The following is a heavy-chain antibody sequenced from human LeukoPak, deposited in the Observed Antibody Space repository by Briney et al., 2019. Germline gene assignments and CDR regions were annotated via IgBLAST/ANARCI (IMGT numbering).Heavy chain of an antibody. V-gene: IGHV4-30-4*01. CDR3: ARGSGYHYIDY. Sequence: SETLSLTCTVSGGSISSGDYYWSWIRQPPGKGLKWIGYIYYSGSTYYNPSLKSRVTISVDTSKNQFSLKLSSVTAADTAVYYCARGSGYHYIDYWGQGTLVTVSS. CDR2: IYYSGST. D-gene: IGHD3-3*01. J-gene: IGHJ4*02. CDR1: GGSISSGDYY.